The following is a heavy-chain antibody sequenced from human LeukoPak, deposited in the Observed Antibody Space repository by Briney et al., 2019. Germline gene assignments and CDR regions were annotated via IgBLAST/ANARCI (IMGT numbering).Heavy chain of an antibody. CDR2: VSGSGGST. CDR1: GFTFSTYA. V-gene: IGHV3-23*01. Sequence: GGSLRLSCAASGFTFSTYAMSWVRQAPGKGLEWVSAVSGSGGSTYYADSVKGRFTISRDNSKNTLYLQVNSLRAEDTAVYYCAKSGQQWLVTSICDYWGQGTLVTVSS. D-gene: IGHD6-19*01. CDR3: AKSGQQWLVTSICDY. J-gene: IGHJ4*02.